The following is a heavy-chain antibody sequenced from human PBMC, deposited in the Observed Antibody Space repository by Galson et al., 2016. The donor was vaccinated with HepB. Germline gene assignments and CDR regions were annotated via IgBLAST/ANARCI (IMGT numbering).Heavy chain of an antibody. Sequence: SVKISCKASGYTFTSYGINWVRQAPGQGLEWMGWISGYNGDTNYAQKVKGRVTMTTDTSTTTVYMELRSLNSDDTAVYYCARAAGCGGDCFQRWGQGALVTFSS. J-gene: IGHJ1*01. D-gene: IGHD2-21*02. V-gene: IGHV1-18*01. CDR3: ARAAGCGGDCFQR. CDR2: ISGYNGDT. CDR1: GYTFTSYG.